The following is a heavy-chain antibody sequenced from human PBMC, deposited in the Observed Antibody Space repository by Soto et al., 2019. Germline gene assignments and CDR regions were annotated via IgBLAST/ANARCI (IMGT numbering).Heavy chain of an antibody. D-gene: IGHD3-10*01. Sequence: GGSLRLSCAASGFTVSSNYMSWVRQAPGKGLEWVSVISGSGGSTYYADSVKGRLTISRDNSKNTLYLQMNSLRAEDTAVYYCAKSMVRGEPYYYYGMDVWGQGTTVTVSS. V-gene: IGHV3-23*01. CDR1: GFTVSSNY. CDR3: AKSMVRGEPYYYYGMDV. J-gene: IGHJ6*02. CDR2: ISGSGGST.